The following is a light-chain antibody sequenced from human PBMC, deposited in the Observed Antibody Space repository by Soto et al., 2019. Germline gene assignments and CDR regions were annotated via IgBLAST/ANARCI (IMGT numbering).Light chain of an antibody. CDR2: GAS. V-gene: IGKV3-15*01. Sequence: EIVLTQSPATLSVFPGEKATLSCGASQSVSNNLAWYHQKPGQAPRPLIYGASTRATGVPARFSGSGSGTEFTLTISSLQSEDSAIYSCQQYSSLPFTFGPGTKVAIE. CDR3: QQYSSLPFT. CDR1: QSVSNN. J-gene: IGKJ3*01.